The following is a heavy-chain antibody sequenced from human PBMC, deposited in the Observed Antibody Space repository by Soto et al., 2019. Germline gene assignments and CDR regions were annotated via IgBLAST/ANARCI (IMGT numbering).Heavy chain of an antibody. CDR2: ISYDGSNK. D-gene: IGHD3-16*01. Sequence: GGSLRLSCAASGFTFSSYAMHWVRQAPGKGLEWVAVISYDGSNKYYADSVKGRFTISRDNSKNTLYLQMNSLRAEDTAVYYCARDSGGGYFDYWGQGTLVTVSS. J-gene: IGHJ4*02. CDR3: ARDSGGGYFDY. CDR1: GFTFSSYA. V-gene: IGHV3-30-3*01.